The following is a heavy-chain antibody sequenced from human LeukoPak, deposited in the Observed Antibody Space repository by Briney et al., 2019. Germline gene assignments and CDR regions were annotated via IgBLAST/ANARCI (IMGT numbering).Heavy chain of an antibody. J-gene: IGHJ3*02. D-gene: IGHD3-22*01. CDR2: IYHSGST. CDR3: ASINQYYYDSSGYYPDAFDI. CDR1: GDSVSSGNW. Sequence: SGTLSLTCAVSGDSVSSGNWWSWVRQPPGKGLEWIGEIYHSGSTNYNSSLKSRVTISVDKSKSQFSLKLSSVTAADTAVYYCASINQYYYDSSGYYPDAFDIWGQGTMVTVSS. V-gene: IGHV4-4*02.